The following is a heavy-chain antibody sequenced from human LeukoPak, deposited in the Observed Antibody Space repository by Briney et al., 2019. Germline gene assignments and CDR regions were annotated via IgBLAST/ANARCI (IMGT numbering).Heavy chain of an antibody. V-gene: IGHV4-61*02. CDR2: IYTSGST. Sequence: SETLSLTCTVSGGSISSSSYYWSWIRQPAGKGLEWIGRIYTSGSTNYNPSLKSRVTMSVDTSKNQFSLKLSSVTAADTAVYYCARDQYYYDSSGYSIVDYWGQGTLVTVSS. J-gene: IGHJ4*02. CDR1: GGSISSSSYY. CDR3: ARDQYYYDSSGYSIVDY. D-gene: IGHD3-22*01.